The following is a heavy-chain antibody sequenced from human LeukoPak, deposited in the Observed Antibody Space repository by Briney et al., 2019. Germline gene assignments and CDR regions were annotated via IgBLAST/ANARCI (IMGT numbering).Heavy chain of an antibody. CDR3: AREKPLDY. Sequence: PGGSLRLSCAASGFTFSDYSMNWVRQAPGKGLEWVSFISSSSNYIYYADSLKGRFTISRDNAKNSLYLQMNSLRAEDTAVYYCAREKPLDYRGQGTLVTVSS. CDR2: ISSSSNYI. CDR1: GFTFSDYS. V-gene: IGHV3-21*01. J-gene: IGHJ4*02.